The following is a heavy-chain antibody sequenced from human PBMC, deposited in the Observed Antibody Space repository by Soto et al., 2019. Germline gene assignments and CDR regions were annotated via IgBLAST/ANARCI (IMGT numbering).Heavy chain of an antibody. Sequence: SETLSLTCAVSGGSISSGGYSWSWIRQPPGKGLEWIGYIYHSGSTYYNPSLKSRVTISVDRSKNQFSLKLSSVTAADTAVYYCARGEGGYCSGGSCYPPGYWFDLWGQGTLVTVS. J-gene: IGHJ5*02. CDR3: ARGEGGYCSGGSCYPPGYWFDL. CDR2: IYHSGST. V-gene: IGHV4-30-2*01. CDR1: GGSISSGGYS. D-gene: IGHD2-15*01.